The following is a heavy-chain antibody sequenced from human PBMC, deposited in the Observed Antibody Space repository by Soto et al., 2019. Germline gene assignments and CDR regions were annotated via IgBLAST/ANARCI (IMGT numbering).Heavy chain of an antibody. CDR1: GFTFSGYA. CDR2: IHGGGNSA. Sequence: EVQLLESGGDLVQPGRSLRLSCAASGFTFSGYAMSWVRQAPGKGLEWVSVIHGGGNSAYYADSVKGRFTISRDNSKKTLYLQMRSLRGEDTDVYYCAKNRGRVTNSWHFDYWGQGTLVTVSS. CDR3: AKNRGRVTNSWHFDY. J-gene: IGHJ4*02. D-gene: IGHD4-17*01. V-gene: IGHV3-23*01.